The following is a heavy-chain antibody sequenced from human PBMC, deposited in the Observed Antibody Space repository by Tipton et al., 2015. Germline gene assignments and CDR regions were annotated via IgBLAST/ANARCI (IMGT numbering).Heavy chain of an antibody. D-gene: IGHD3/OR15-3a*01. CDR1: GGSFSSGVHS. CDR3: ARGGLDGFQV. CDR2: IYDSGST. J-gene: IGHJ1*01. Sequence: TLSLTCTVSGGSFSSGVHSWNWVRQPSGKGLEWLGNIYDSGSTSYNPSLKCRVTISVDRSRRQYFLRLSSVTAADSTVYFCARGGLDGFQVWGQGTPVTVSS. V-gene: IGHV4-30-2*01.